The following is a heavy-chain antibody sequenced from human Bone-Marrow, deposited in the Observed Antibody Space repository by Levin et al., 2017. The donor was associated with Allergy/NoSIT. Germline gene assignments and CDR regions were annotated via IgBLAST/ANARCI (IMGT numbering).Heavy chain of an antibody. J-gene: IGHJ6*03. CDR2: INSDGSST. CDR1: GFTFSSYW. V-gene: IGHV3-74*01. D-gene: IGHD3-3*01. Sequence: GGSLRLSCAASGFTFSSYWMHWVRQAPGKGLVWVSRINSDGSSTSYADSVKGRFTISRDNAKNTLYLQMNSLRAEDTAVYYCARETIFGVVTQVYYYYYYYMDVWGKGTTVTVSS. CDR3: ARETIFGVVTQVYYYYYYYMDV.